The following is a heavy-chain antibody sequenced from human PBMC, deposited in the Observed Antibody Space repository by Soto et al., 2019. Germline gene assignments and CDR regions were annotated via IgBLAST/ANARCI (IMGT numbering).Heavy chain of an antibody. V-gene: IGHV3-23*01. Sequence: GGSLRLSCAASGFTFSSHAMSWVRRAPGKGLEWVSTVRDNGGSTYYADSVKGRFTISRDDSKNTLDLQMNGLRVDDTAIYYCGNSLLWFEDLIFDYWGQGTPVTVDS. CDR1: GFTFSSHA. CDR2: VRDNGGST. CDR3: GNSLLWFEDLIFDY. J-gene: IGHJ4*02. D-gene: IGHD3-10*01.